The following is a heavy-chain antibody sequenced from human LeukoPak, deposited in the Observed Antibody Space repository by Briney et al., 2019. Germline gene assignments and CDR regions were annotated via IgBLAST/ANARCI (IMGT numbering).Heavy chain of an antibody. V-gene: IGHV3-23*01. Sequence: GGSLRLSCAASGFSFSSYAMSWVRQTQGKGLEWVSTIIYSGTSTYYADSVEGRFTISRDNSKNTLYLQMNSLRAEDTAEYYCAKRSDDGSGHYYFDYWGPGTLVTVSS. CDR2: IIYSGTST. D-gene: IGHD3-22*01. J-gene: IGHJ4*02. CDR3: AKRSDDGSGHYYFDY. CDR1: GFSFSSYA.